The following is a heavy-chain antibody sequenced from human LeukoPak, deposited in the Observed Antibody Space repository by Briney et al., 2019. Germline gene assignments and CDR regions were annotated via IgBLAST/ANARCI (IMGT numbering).Heavy chain of an antibody. V-gene: IGHV3-23*01. D-gene: IGHD4-23*01. CDR3: AKLGNSNPLRLPFDY. Sequence: GGSLRLSCAASGFTFSSYAMSWVRQAPGKGLEWVSAISGSGGSTYYAESVKGRFTISRDNSKNTLYLQMNSLRAEDTAVYYCAKLGNSNPLRLPFDYWGQGTLVTVSS. CDR2: ISGSGGST. CDR1: GFTFSSYA. J-gene: IGHJ4*02.